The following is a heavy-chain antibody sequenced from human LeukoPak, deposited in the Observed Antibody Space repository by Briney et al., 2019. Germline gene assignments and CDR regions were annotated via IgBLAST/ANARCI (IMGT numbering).Heavy chain of an antibody. CDR1: GYTFTGYY. Sequence: GASVKVSCKASGYTFTGYYMHWVRQAPGQGLEWMGWINPNSGGTNYAQKFQGRVTMTRDTSISTAYMELSRLRSDDTAVYYCARVYTWELLPSNWFDPWGQGTLVTVSS. CDR3: ARVYTWELLPSNWFDP. CDR2: INPNSGGT. J-gene: IGHJ5*02. V-gene: IGHV1-2*02. D-gene: IGHD1-26*01.